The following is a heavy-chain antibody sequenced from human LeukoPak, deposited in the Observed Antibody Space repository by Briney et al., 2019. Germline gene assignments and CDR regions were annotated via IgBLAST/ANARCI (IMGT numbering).Heavy chain of an antibody. CDR2: ISGSGGTT. Sequence: PGGSLRLSCAASGFTFSSFAMTWVRQAPGKGLESVSAISGSGGTTYYADSVKGRFTTSRDNAKNTLYLQMSSLRAEDTAVYYCAKDRRGLYSGYDRTSDYWGQGTLVTVSS. J-gene: IGHJ4*02. D-gene: IGHD5-12*01. CDR3: AKDRRGLYSGYDRTSDY. CDR1: GFTFSSFA. V-gene: IGHV3-23*01.